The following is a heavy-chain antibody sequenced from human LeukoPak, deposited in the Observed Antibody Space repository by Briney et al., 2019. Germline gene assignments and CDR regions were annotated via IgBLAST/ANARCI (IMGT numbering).Heavy chain of an antibody. CDR1: GDFIGTSTYY. D-gene: IGHD5-18*01. V-gene: IGHV4-39*07. CDR2: IYYSGST. J-gene: IGHJ4*02. CDR3: ARDEYSYGSRTHPYFFDY. Sequence: SETLSLTCSVSGDFIGTSTYYWAWIRQSPGKGLEWIGSIYYSGSTFYNPSLKSRVTISIDTSKNQFSLKVSSVTAADTAVYYCARDEYSYGSRTHPYFFDYWGQGTLVTVSS.